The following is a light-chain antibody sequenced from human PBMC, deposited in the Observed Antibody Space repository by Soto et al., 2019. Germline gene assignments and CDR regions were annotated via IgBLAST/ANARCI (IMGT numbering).Light chain of an antibody. CDR2: LNSDGSH. J-gene: IGLJ2*01. CDR1: SGHSIYA. CDR3: QTWGTGIIV. Sequence: QAVVTQSPSASASLGASVKLTCTLSSGHSIYAIAWRQQQPEKGPRYLMKLNSDGSHSKGDGIHDRFSGSSSGAERYLTISSLQSEDEADYYCQTWGTGIIVFGGGTKLTVL. V-gene: IGLV4-69*01.